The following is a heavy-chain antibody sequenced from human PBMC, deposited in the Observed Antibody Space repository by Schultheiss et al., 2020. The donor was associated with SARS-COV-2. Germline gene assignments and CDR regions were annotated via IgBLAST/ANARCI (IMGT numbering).Heavy chain of an antibody. D-gene: IGHD1-26*01. J-gene: IGHJ3*02. CDR3: ARAGGWELLLDI. CDR1: GFTFSSYW. V-gene: IGHV3-74*01. Sequence: GGSLRLSCAASGFTFSSYWMHWVRQAPGKGLVWVSRINSDGSSTSYADSVKGRFIISRDNAKNTLYLQMNSLRAEDTAVYYCARAGGWELLLDIWGQGTMVTVSS. CDR2: INSDGSST.